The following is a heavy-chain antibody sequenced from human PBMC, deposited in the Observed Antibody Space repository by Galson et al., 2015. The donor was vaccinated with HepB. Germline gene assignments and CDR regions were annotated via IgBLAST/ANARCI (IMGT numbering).Heavy chain of an antibody. CDR2: ISPHNRYT. J-gene: IGHJ5*02. CDR1: GYTFSSYS. D-gene: IGHD2-15*01. Sequence: SVKVSCKASGYTFSSYSITWVRQAPGQGLEWVGWISPHNRYTNYAQNFQGRVTMTTDTSTNTAYMELRSLRSDDTAIYYGARGAVVVAVGATENNWFDPWGRGILVTVSS. V-gene: IGHV1-18*01. CDR3: ARGAVVVAVGATENNWFDP.